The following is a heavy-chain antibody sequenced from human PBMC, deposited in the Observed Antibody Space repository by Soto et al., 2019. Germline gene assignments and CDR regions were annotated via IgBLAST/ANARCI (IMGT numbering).Heavy chain of an antibody. V-gene: IGHV3-21*01. D-gene: IGHD2-2*02. CDR2: ISSRSDI. Sequence: VGSLRLSCVGSGFTFSNFSTNWVRQAPGKGLEWVSSISSRSDIYYADSVKGRFTISRDNAKNSVSLQMNSLRAEDTAVYYCAREYTAGPLAYGLDGWGQGTKAT. J-gene: IGHJ6*02. CDR3: AREYTAGPLAYGLDG. CDR1: GFTFSNFS.